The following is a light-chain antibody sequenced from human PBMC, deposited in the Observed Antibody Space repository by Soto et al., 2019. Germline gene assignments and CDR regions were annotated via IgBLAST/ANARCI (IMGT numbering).Light chain of an antibody. J-gene: IGKJ1*01. V-gene: IGKV3-15*01. CDR3: QQYTEWPPWT. CDR2: AAS. CDR1: HSVSSN. Sequence: IVMTQSPATLSVSPGERASLSCRASHSVSSNLAWYQQKPGQAPRLLIYAASTRATGIPTRFSGSGSGTEFTLTISSLQSEDFAVYYCQQYTEWPPWTFGQGTKGEIK.